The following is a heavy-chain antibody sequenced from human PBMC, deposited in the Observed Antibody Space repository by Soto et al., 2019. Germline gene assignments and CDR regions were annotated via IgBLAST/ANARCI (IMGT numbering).Heavy chain of an antibody. J-gene: IGHJ1*01. Sequence: SETLSLTCTVSGGSISRGGYYWSWFRQNPVKGLEWIGYIYKTGSTFYNPSLRSRVSRSIDTSDNQFSLNFSSVTAASPAVSCCAKVPGVYSGGDCYADYFQPWGQGTLVTVSS. V-gene: IGHV4-31*02. CDR3: AKVPGVYSGGDCYADYFQP. CDR2: IYKTGST. D-gene: IGHD2-21*02. CDR1: GGSISRGGYY.